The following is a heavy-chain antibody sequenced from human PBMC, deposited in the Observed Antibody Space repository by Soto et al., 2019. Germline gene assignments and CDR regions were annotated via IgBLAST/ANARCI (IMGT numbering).Heavy chain of an antibody. CDR3: ARVSGSYYHVYYFDY. CDR2: IYHSGST. D-gene: IGHD1-26*01. Sequence: TSETLSLTCTVSGGSLSSSNWWSWVRQPPGKGLEWIGEIYHSGSTNYNPSLKSRVTISVDKSKNQFSLKLSSVTAADTAVYYCARVSGSYYHVYYFDYWGQGTLVTVSS. J-gene: IGHJ4*02. CDR1: GGSLSSSNW. V-gene: IGHV4-4*02.